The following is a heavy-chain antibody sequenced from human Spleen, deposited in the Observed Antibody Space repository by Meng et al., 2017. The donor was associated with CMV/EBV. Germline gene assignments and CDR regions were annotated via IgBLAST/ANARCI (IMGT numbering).Heavy chain of an antibody. CDR3: ARSITIYTGFFDY. D-gene: IGHD3-9*01. CDR1: GGSISSYY. V-gene: IGHV4-59*01. Sequence: GSLRLSCTVSGGSISSYYWSWIRQSPGKGLEWIGYIYYSGSTNYNPSLKSRVTISVDTSKNQFSLKLSSVTAADTAVYYCARSITIYTGFFDYWGQGTLVIVSS. CDR2: IYYSGST. J-gene: IGHJ4*02.